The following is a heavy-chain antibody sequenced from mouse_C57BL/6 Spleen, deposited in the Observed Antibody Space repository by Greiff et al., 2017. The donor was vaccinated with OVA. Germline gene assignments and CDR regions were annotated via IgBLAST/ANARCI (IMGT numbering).Heavy chain of an antibody. V-gene: IGHV5-16*01. CDR2: INYDGSST. CDR3: ARVPLDYYGSSYYWYFDV. CDR1: GFTFSDYY. J-gene: IGHJ1*03. Sequence: DVHLVESEGGLVQPGSSMKLSCTASGFTFSDYYMAWVRQVPEKGLEWVANINYDGSSTYYLDSLKSRFIISRDNAKNILYLQMSSLKSEDTATYYCARVPLDYYGSSYYWYFDVWGTGTTVTVSS. D-gene: IGHD1-1*01.